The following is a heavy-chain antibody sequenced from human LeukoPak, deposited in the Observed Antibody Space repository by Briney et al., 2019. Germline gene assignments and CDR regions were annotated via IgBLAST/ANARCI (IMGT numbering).Heavy chain of an antibody. V-gene: IGHV3-23*01. CDR2: TSDRGDYT. CDR3: ARKAQYNGHYPLDY. CDR1: GFTFTSYS. Sequence: GGSLRLSCAASGFTFTSYSMSWVRQAPGKGLEWVSGTSDRGDYTYYADSVKGRFTVSRDSSKNTLFLQMNSLRAEDTALYFCARKAQYNGHYPLDYWGQGTLVAVSS. J-gene: IGHJ4*02. D-gene: IGHD1-7*01.